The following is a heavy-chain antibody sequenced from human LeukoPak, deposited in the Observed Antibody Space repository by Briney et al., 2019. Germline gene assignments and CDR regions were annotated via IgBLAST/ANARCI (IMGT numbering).Heavy chain of an antibody. D-gene: IGHD3-3*01. J-gene: IGHJ4*02. Sequence: ASVKVSCKASGYSFTDYDFSWVRQAPGQGLEWLGWVSIYNDNTKYAREFQDRITMTTDISTSTAYMELKSLTSDDTAVYFCASTGHYQFDSWGQGTLVTVSS. CDR1: GYSFTDYD. CDR3: ASTGHYQFDS. V-gene: IGHV1-18*01. CDR2: VSIYNDNT.